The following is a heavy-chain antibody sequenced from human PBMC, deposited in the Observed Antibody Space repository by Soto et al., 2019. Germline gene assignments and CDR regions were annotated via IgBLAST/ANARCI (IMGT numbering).Heavy chain of an antibody. CDR3: ARVAYSSSWSLPYRMDV. V-gene: IGHV1-69*13. CDR2: IIPIFGTA. J-gene: IGHJ6*02. D-gene: IGHD6-13*01. Sequence: GASVKVSCKASGGTFSSYAISWVRQAPGQGLEWMGGIIPIFGTANYAQKFQGRVTITADESTSTAYMELSSLRSEDTAVYYCARVAYSSSWSLPYRMDVWGQGTTVTVSS. CDR1: GGTFSSYA.